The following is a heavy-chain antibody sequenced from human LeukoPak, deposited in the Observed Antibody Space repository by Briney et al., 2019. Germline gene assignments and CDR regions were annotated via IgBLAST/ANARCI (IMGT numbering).Heavy chain of an antibody. CDR2: LDPKSGGT. J-gene: IGHJ4*02. V-gene: IGHV1-2*02. Sequence: ASMKVSCKASGYTFNGYYIHWVRQAPGQGPEWMGWLDPKSGGTKYAQRFQGRVTMPWDTSISTAYMDLARLRSDDTAVYYCAVGLDIAMPGKVPTGWGQGTLVTVSS. D-gene: IGHD6-19*01. CDR1: GYTFNGYY. CDR3: AVGLDIAMPGKVPTG.